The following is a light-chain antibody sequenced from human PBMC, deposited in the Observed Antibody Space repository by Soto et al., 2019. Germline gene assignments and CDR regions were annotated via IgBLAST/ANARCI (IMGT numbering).Light chain of an antibody. V-gene: IGKV3-15*01. Sequence: EIVVTQSPATLSVSPGERVTLSCRASQSVSSSLAWYQQRPGQAPRLLIYDTSTRAAGIAARFSGSGSGTEFTLTISSLQSEDSALYYCQQYVHWPPGAFGKGTKVDIK. CDR3: QQYVHWPPGA. J-gene: IGKJ1*01. CDR2: DTS. CDR1: QSVSSS.